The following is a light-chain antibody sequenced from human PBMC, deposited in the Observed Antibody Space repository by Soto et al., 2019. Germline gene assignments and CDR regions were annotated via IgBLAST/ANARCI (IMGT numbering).Light chain of an antibody. V-gene: IGKV1-6*01. CDR1: QRIRND. J-gene: IGKJ1*01. CDR3: LQGYNYPWT. CDR2: SAS. Sequence: IQMTQSPSSLFASVGDRVTITCRASQRIRNDLGWYQQKPGTAPKLLIYSASTLQSGVPSRFSGSGSGTDFTLTISTLQPEDIATYYCLQGYNYPWTVVQGTKVYIK.